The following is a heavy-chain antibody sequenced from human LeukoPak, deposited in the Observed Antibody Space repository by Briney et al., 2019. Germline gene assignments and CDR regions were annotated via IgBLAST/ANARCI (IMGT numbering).Heavy chain of an antibody. V-gene: IGHV1-46*01. CDR3: AKLATSDTGENK. CDR1: GYTFTINH. Sequence: ASVKISCKASGYTFTINHIHWVRQAPGQGLEWMGVINPSGDSTTYAQNFQGRVTMTRDTSTSTVYMELRSLRSEDTAIYYCAKLATSDTGENKRGQGTLVTVSS. J-gene: IGHJ4*02. D-gene: IGHD3-16*01. CDR2: INPSGDST.